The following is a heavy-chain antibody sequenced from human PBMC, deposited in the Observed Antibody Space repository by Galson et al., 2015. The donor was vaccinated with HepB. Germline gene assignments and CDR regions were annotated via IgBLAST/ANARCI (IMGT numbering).Heavy chain of an antibody. D-gene: IGHD4-11*01. CDR3: AKPGLPFEHRDYTLDS. CDR2: ISFNGTDK. Sequence: SLRLSCAASGFTFSRYGMHWVRQAPGKGLEWVAVISFNGTDKYFADSVQGRFAISRDNSKSTLWLQMNSLTAEDTAVYYCAKPGLPFEHRDYTLDSWGQGTLVTVTS. J-gene: IGHJ4*02. V-gene: IGHV3-30*18. CDR1: GFTFSRYG.